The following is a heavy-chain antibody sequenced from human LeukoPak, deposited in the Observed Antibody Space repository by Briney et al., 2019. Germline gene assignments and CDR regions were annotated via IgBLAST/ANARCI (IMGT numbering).Heavy chain of an antibody. CDR3: ARSGTLTGYLY. Sequence: SETLSLTCTVSGGSLSSYYWTWIRQPPGKRLEWIGYIFYSGSTNYNPSLKSRVTMSVDTSKNQFSLKLNSVTAADTAVYYCARSGTLTGYLYWGQGALVNVSS. D-gene: IGHD3-9*01. J-gene: IGHJ4*02. CDR1: GGSLSSYY. CDR2: IFYSGST. V-gene: IGHV4-59*01.